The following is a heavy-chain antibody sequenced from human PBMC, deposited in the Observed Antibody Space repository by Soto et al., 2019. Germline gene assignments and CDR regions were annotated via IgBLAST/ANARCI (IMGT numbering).Heavy chain of an antibody. Sequence: EVQLVESGGGLVQSGGSLRLSCAASGFTFSSYWMSWVRQGPGKGPEWVANIKQDGSEKYYVDSVKGRFTISRDSAKNSLYLQMPCLRAEDTAVYQCAKSLSAIQADSWGQGTLGTVSS. CDR3: AKSLSAIQADS. J-gene: IGHJ5*01. V-gene: IGHV3-7*05. CDR1: GFTFSSYW. CDR2: IKQDGSEK.